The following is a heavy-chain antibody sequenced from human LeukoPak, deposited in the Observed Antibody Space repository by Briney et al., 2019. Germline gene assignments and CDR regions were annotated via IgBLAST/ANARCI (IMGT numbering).Heavy chain of an antibody. CDR2: ISSRGGTI. CDR1: GFTFNNYE. J-gene: IGHJ4*02. D-gene: IGHD1-14*01. CDR3: VRDRTTNTYDS. Sequence: GGSLRLSCAASGFTFNNYEMNWVRQAPGKGLEWISYISSRGGTIHYADSVKGRFTTSRDNTKNSLYLQMNSLRAEDTAVYYCVRDRTTNTYDSWGQGTLVTVSS. V-gene: IGHV3-48*03.